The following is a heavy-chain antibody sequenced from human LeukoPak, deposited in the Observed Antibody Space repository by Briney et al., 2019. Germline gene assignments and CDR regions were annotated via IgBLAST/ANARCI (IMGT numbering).Heavy chain of an antibody. CDR3: VRDQGRVAGSGYYYYGMDV. V-gene: IGHV3-13*01. D-gene: IGHD6-19*01. CDR2: IGTAGDT. J-gene: IGHJ6*02. Sequence: GGSLRLSCAASGFTISRYDMHWVRQVTGKGLEWVAVIGTAGDTYYPGSVKGRFTIFRENAKNSLYLQMNSLRAGDTAVYYCVRDQGRVAGSGYYYYGMDVWGQGTTVTVSS. CDR1: GFTISRYD.